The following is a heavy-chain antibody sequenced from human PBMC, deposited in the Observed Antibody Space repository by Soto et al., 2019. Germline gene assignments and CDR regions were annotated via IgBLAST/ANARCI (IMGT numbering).Heavy chain of an antibody. V-gene: IGHV3-23*01. CDR3: ARRLCMGAADNEPFDY. CDR1: GFPFSSYA. J-gene: IGHJ4*02. Sequence: GGSLRLSCAASGFPFSSYAMSWVRQTPEKGLEWVAGISGGGNDRYYADFVQGRFTFSRDNSRNILYLQMNSLRADDTAMYFCARRLCMGAADNEPFDYFGQGTLVTVSS. D-gene: IGHD6-13*01. CDR2: ISGGGNDR.